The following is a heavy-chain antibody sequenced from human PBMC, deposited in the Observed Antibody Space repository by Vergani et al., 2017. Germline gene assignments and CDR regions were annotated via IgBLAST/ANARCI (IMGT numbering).Heavy chain of an antibody. CDR3: ARXRHDYVWGSYRSDY. CDR1: GFTFSDYY. CDR2: ISSSGSTI. J-gene: IGHJ4*02. Sequence: QVQLVESGGGLVKPGWSLILSCAASGFTFSDYYMSWIRQAPGKGLEWVSYISSSGSTIYYADSVKGRFTISRDNAKNSLYLQMNSLRAEDTAVYYCARXRHDYVWGSYRSDYWGQGTLVTVSS. V-gene: IGHV3-11*04. D-gene: IGHD3-16*02.